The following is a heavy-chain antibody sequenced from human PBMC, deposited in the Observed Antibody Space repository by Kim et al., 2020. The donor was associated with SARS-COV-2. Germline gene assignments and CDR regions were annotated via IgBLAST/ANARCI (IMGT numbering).Heavy chain of an antibody. V-gene: IGHV3-23*01. Sequence: RFTISRDNSKNTLSLQMNSLRAEDTAVYYCAKDLGILRYFDWLLPYYFYYWGQGTLVTVSS. CDR3: AKDLGILRYFDWLLPYYFYY. D-gene: IGHD3-9*01. J-gene: IGHJ4*02.